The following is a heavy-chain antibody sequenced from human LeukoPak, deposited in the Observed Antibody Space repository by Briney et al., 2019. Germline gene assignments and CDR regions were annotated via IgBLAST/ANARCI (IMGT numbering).Heavy chain of an antibody. CDR2: ISWNSGSI. V-gene: IGHV3-9*01. CDR3: AKDSSGSRTRFFDY. Sequence: ALRLSCAASGFTFDDYAMHWVRQAPGKGLEWVSGISWNSGSIGYADSVKGRFTISRDNAKNSLYLQMNSLRAEDTALYYCAKDSSGSRTRFFDYWGQGTLVTVSS. CDR1: GFTFDDYA. J-gene: IGHJ4*02. D-gene: IGHD1-26*01.